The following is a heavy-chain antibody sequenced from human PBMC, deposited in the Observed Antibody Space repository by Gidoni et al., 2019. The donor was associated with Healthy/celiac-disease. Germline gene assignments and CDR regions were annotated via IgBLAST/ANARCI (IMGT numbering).Heavy chain of an antibody. Sequence: QVQLVESGGGVVQPGRSLSLSCAASGFTFISYGMHWVRQDPGKGLGWVAVISEDGSNKYYADSVKGRFTISRENSKNTLYLQMNSLRAEDTAVYYCAKNGATSAFDIWGQGTMVTVSS. CDR3: AKNGATSAFDI. J-gene: IGHJ3*02. V-gene: IGHV3-30*18. D-gene: IGHD1-26*01. CDR2: ISEDGSNK. CDR1: GFTFISYG.